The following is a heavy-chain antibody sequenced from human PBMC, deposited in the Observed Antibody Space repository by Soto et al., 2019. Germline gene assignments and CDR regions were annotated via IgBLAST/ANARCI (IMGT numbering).Heavy chain of an antibody. V-gene: IGHV4-39*01. CDR2: IYYSGST. Sequence: QLQLQESGPGLVKPSETLSLTCTVSGGSISSSSYYWGWIRQPPGEGLEWIGSIYYSGSTYYNPSLKSRVTISVDTSKNQFSLKLSSVTAADTAVYYCARTYYDFWSGEGGFDYWGQGTLVTVSS. CDR1: GGSISSSSYY. J-gene: IGHJ4*02. CDR3: ARTYYDFWSGEGGFDY. D-gene: IGHD3-3*01.